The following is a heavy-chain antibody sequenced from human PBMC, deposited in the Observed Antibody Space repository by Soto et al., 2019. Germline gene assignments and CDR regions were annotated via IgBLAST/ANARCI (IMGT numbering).Heavy chain of an antibody. CDR1: GFTFDDYG. CDR2: INWNGGST. V-gene: IGHV3-20*04. CDR3: ARDRGGYCSSTSCYVGAFDI. Sequence: GGSLRLSCAASGFTFDDYGMSWVRQAPGKGLEWVSGINWNGGSTGYADSVKGRFTISRDNAKNSLYLQMNSLRAEDTALYYCARDRGGYCSSTSCYVGAFDIWCQGTMVTVSS. D-gene: IGHD2-2*01. J-gene: IGHJ3*02.